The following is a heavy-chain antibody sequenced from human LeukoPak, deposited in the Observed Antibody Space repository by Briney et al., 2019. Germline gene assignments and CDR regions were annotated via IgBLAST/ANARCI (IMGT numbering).Heavy chain of an antibody. V-gene: IGHV3-23*01. CDR3: AKDRAQQLVLDF. Sequence: GGSRRLSCAASGFTFSSYAMSWVRQAPGKGLEWVSAIIGSGSSTYYADSVKGRFTISRDNSKNTLFLQMNSLRAEDTAVYYCAKDRAQQLVLDFWGQGNPGTVSS. CDR1: GFTFSSYA. J-gene: IGHJ4*02. D-gene: IGHD6-13*01. CDR2: IIGSGSST.